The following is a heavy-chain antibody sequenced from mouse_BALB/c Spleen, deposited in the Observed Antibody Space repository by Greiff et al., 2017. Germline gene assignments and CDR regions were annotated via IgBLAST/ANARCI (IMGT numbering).Heavy chain of an antibody. CDR3: ARSSNHRGAMDY. V-gene: IGHV1-69*02. Sequence: QVQLQQPGAELVRPGASVKLSCKASGYTFTSYWINWVKQRPGQGLEWIGNIYPSDSYTNYNQKFKDKATLTVDKSSSTAYMQLSSPTSEDSAVYYCARSSNHRGAMDYWGQGTSVTVSS. D-gene: IGHD2-5*01. CDR1: GYTFTSYW. CDR2: IYPSDSYT. J-gene: IGHJ4*01.